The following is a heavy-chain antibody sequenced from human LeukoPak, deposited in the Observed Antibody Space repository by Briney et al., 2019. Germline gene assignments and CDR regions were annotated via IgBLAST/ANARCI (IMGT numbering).Heavy chain of an antibody. CDR2: ISSSSSYI. D-gene: IGHD1-26*01. V-gene: IGHV3-21*01. CDR1: GFTFSSYS. CDR3: ARDLNPHIVGATSAFDY. J-gene: IGHJ4*02. Sequence: PGGSLRLSCAASGFTFSSYSMNWVRQAPGKGLEWVSSISSSSSYIYYADSVKGRFTISRDNAKNSLYLQMNSLRAEDTAVYYCARDLNPHIVGATSAFDYWGQGTPVTVSS.